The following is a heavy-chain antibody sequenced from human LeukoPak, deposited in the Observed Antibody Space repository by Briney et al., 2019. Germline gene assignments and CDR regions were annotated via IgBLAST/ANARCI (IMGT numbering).Heavy chain of an antibody. J-gene: IGHJ5*02. Sequence: SETLSLTCTVSGGSISSYYWSWIRQPPGKGLEWIGYIYYSGSTNYNPSLKSRVTISVDTSKNQFPLKLSSVTAADTAVYYCARRGDSTVVTDWFDPWGQGTLVTVSS. CDR3: ARRGDSTVVTDWFDP. CDR1: GGSISSYY. CDR2: IYYSGST. D-gene: IGHD4-23*01. V-gene: IGHV4-59*08.